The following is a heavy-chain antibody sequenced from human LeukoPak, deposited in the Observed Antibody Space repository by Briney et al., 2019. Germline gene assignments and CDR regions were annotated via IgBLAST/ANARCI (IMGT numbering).Heavy chain of an antibody. CDR1: GYTFTTYN. Sequence: ASVTVSCTASGYTFTTYNINWVRQARGQGLDWMGWISGYNGNTNYTQKLQGRDTMTTDTSTSTAYMELRSLRSDDTAVYYCASPLVEEYYYDSSGYSNRAFDSWGQGTMVTVSS. CDR2: ISGYNGNT. D-gene: IGHD3-22*01. J-gene: IGHJ3*02. V-gene: IGHV1-18*01. CDR3: ASPLVEEYYYDSSGYSNRAFDS.